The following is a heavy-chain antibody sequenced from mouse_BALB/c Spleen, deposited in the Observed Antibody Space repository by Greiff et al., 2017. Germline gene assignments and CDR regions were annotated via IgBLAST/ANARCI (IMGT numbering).Heavy chain of an antibody. CDR2: IYPGDGDT. V-gene: IGHV1-80*01. CDR3: ARSGDQLGRNYFDY. D-gene: IGHD4-1*02. Sequence: VKLMESGAELVRPGSSVKISCKASGYAFSSYWMNWVKQRPGQGLEWIGQIYPGDGDTNYNGKFKGKATLTADKSSSTAYMQLSSLTSEDSAVYFCARSGDQLGRNYFDYWGQGTTLTVSS. CDR1: GYAFSSYW. J-gene: IGHJ2*01.